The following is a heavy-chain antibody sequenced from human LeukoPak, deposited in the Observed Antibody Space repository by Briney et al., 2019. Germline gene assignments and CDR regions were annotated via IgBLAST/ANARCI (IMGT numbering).Heavy chain of an antibody. CDR3: ARRAGYSYGWDVFDI. V-gene: IGHV4-39*07. D-gene: IGHD5-18*01. J-gene: IGHJ3*02. CDR2: IYYSGST. Sequence: SETLSLTCTVSGGSISSSSYYWGWIRQPPGKGLEWIGSIYYSGSTYYNPSLKSRVTMSVDTSKNQFSLKLSSVTAADTAVYYCARRAGYSYGWDVFDIWGQGTMVTVSS. CDR1: GGSISSSSYY.